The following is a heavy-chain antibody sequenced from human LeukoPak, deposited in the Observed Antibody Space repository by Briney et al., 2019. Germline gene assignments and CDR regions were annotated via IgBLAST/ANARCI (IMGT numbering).Heavy chain of an antibody. CDR1: GGTFSSYA. J-gene: IGHJ3*02. Sequence: SVKVSCKASGGTFSSYAISWVRQAPGQWLEWMGRIIPILGIANYAQKFQGRVTITADKSTSTAYMELSSLRSEDTAVYYCARTSPSYGDYVLNDRAFDIWGQGTMVTVSS. V-gene: IGHV1-69*04. D-gene: IGHD4-17*01. CDR3: ARTSPSYGDYVLNDRAFDI. CDR2: IIPILGIA.